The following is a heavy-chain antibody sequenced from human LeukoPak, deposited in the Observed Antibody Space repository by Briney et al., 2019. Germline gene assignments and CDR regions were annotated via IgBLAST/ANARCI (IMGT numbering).Heavy chain of an antibody. Sequence: ASVKVSCKASGYTFTSYGISWVRQAPGQGLEWMGWISAYNGNTNYAQKLQGRVTMTTDTSTNTAYMELRSLRSDDTAVYYCARVPRPMRVGATANRLFDYWGQGTLVTVSS. CDR1: GYTFTSYG. D-gene: IGHD1-26*01. CDR3: ARVPRPMRVGATANRLFDY. J-gene: IGHJ4*02. CDR2: ISAYNGNT. V-gene: IGHV1-18*01.